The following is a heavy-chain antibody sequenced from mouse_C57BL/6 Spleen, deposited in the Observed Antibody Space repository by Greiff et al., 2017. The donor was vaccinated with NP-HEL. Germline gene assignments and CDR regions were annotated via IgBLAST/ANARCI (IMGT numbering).Heavy chain of an antibody. CDR1: GYTFTDYY. J-gene: IGHJ4*01. V-gene: IGHV1-26*01. D-gene: IGHD2-2*01. CDR2: INPNNGGT. Sequence: VQLQQSGPELVKPGASVKISCKASGYTFTDYYMNWVKQSHGKSLEWIGDINPNNGGTSYNQKFKGKATLTVDKSSSTAYMELRSLTSEDSAVYYCARKKTNGYHYAMDYWGQGTSVTVSS. CDR3: ARKKTNGYHYAMDY.